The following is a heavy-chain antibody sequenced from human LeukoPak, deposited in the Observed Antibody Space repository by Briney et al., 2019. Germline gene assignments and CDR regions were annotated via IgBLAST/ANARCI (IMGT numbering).Heavy chain of an antibody. CDR3: TTVGSSRYYYYFDY. Sequence: PGGSLRLSCGASGFTFNHAWMSWVRQAPGKGLESVGRIKSKTDGGTTDYAAPVKGRFTISRDDSKNMLYLQMNSLKTEDTAVYYCTTVGSSRYYYYFDYWGQGKLVTVSS. J-gene: IGHJ4*02. D-gene: IGHD3-22*01. CDR2: IKSKTDGGTT. CDR1: GFTFNHAW. V-gene: IGHV3-15*01.